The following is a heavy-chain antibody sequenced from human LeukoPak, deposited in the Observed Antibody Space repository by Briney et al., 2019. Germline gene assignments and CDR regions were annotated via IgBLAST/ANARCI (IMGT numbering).Heavy chain of an antibody. Sequence: SETLSLTCTVSGCSISSYYWSWVRQPPGKGLEWIGYIYYSGSTNYNPSLKSRVTISVDTSKNQFSLKLSSVTAADTAVYYCAREKQWLPSDYWGQGTLVTVSS. CDR1: GCSISSYY. CDR3: AREKQWLPSDY. V-gene: IGHV4-59*01. D-gene: IGHD6-19*01. J-gene: IGHJ4*02. CDR2: IYYSGST.